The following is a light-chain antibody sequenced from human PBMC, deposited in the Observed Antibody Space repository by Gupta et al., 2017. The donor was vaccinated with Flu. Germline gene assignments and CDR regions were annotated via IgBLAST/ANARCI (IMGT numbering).Light chain of an antibody. Sequence: DIQMTQAPSSLSASVGDRVTITCRESQDIRNDLAWYQLKPGTAPNRLIYAASSLQSGVPSRFSGSGSGTEFTLTISSVQPEDVATYYCLQHYGYPYTFGQGTRLEIK. CDR2: AAS. J-gene: IGKJ2*01. CDR3: LQHYGYPYT. CDR1: QDIRND. V-gene: IGKV1-17*01.